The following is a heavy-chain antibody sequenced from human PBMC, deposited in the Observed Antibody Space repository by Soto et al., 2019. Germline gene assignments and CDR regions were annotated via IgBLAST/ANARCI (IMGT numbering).Heavy chain of an antibody. D-gene: IGHD2-15*01. CDR3: ARESRYCSGGSCYFLPGIDY. CDR2: IIPIFGTA. J-gene: IGHJ4*02. Sequence: QVQMVLSGAEVKKPRSSVKVACKASGGTFSRYAISWVRKAPGQGLEWMGGIIPIFGTANYAQKFQGRVTITADESTSTAYMELSSLRSEDTAVYYCARESRYCSGGSCYFLPGIDYWGQGTLVTVSS. CDR1: GGTFSRYA. V-gene: IGHV1-69*12.